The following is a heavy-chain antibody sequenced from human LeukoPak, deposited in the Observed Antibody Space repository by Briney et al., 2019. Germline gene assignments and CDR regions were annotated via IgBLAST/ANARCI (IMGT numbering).Heavy chain of an antibody. D-gene: IGHD3-9*01. CDR1: GGTFSSYA. J-gene: IGHJ4*02. CDR3: ARSIQEDYDILTGHYTKAPYFDY. V-gene: IGHV1-69*04. Sequence: SVKVSCKASGGTFSSYAISWVRQAPGQGLEWMGRIIPILGIANYAQKFQGRVTITADKSTSTAYMELSSLRSEDTAVYYCARSIQEDYDILTGHYTKAPYFDYWGQGTLVTVSS. CDR2: IIPILGIA.